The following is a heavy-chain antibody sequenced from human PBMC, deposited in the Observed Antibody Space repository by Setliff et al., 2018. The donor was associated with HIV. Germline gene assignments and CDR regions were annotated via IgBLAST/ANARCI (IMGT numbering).Heavy chain of an antibody. CDR2: ISGYGNR. CDR1: GYTFNNYG. D-gene: IGHD3-10*01. J-gene: IGHJ3*02. Sequence: SSVKVSCKASGYTFNNYGVMWVRQAPGQGLEWMGWISGYGNRKYAQKFEGRLTVTTDTSTSTAYMELRTLRSDDTAVYFCASGRGIYGSGALEAYDIWGQGTMVTVSS. CDR3: ASGRGIYGSGALEAYDI. V-gene: IGHV1-18*01.